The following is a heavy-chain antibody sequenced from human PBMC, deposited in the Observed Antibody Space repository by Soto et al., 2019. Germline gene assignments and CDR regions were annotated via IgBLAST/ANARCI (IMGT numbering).Heavy chain of an antibody. CDR1: GFTFSSYG. Sequence: RLSCAASGFTFSSYGMHWVRQAPGKGLEWVAVISYDGSNKYYADSVKGRFTISRDNSKNTLYLQMNSLRAEDTAVYYCAKYSNYLAGMDVWGQGTTVTVSS. V-gene: IGHV3-30*18. CDR3: AKYSNYLAGMDV. D-gene: IGHD4-4*01. CDR2: ISYDGSNK. J-gene: IGHJ6*02.